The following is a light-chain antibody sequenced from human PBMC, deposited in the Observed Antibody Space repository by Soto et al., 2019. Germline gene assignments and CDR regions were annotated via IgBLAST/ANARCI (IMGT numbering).Light chain of an antibody. CDR3: HQYGTSAYT. CDR1: QSVGSSY. J-gene: IGKJ2*01. Sequence: EIVLTQSPGTLSLSPGERATLSCRASQSVGSSYLAWYQQRPGQAPRLLIYGASSRATGIPARFSGSGSGTDFILTISRLEPEDFGVYYCHQYGTSAYTFGQGTKLEIK. V-gene: IGKV3-20*01. CDR2: GAS.